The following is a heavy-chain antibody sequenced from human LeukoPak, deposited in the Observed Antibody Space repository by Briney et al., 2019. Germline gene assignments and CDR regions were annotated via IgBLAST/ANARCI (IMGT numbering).Heavy chain of an antibody. CDR2: IYHDGST. CDR1: EYSINNDYY. CDR3: ARSTNMAPTQLDY. D-gene: IGHD1-1*01. V-gene: IGHV4-38-2*02. J-gene: IGHJ4*02. Sequence: SETLSLTCTVYEYSINNDYYWGWIRQPPGKGLECIGTIYHDGSTYYNPSLKSRVTISVDTSKNQFSLKLNSVTATDTAVYYCARSTNMAPTQLDYWGQGTLVTVSS.